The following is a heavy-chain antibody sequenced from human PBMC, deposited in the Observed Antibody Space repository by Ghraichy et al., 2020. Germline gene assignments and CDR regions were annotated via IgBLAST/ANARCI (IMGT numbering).Heavy chain of an antibody. D-gene: IGHD6-6*01. CDR3: ARGKSSSSPGWFDP. CDR2: MNPNSGNT. CDR1: GYTFTSYD. Sequence: ASVKVSCKASGYTFTSYDINWVRQATGQGLEWMGWMNPNSGNTGYAQKFQGRVTITRNTSISTAYMELSSLRSEDTAVYYCARGKSSSSPGWFDPWGQGTLVTVSS. J-gene: IGHJ5*02. V-gene: IGHV1-8*03.